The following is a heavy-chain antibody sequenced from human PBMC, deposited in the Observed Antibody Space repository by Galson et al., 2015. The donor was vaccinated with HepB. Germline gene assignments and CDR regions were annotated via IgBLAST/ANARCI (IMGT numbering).Heavy chain of an antibody. V-gene: IGHV3-43*01. CDR1: GFTFDDYT. D-gene: IGHD5-18*01. CDR3: AKGEYSYGSAYYYYMDV. Sequence: SLRLSCAASGFTFDDYTMHWVRQAPGKGLEWVSLISWDGGSTYYADSVKGRFTISRDNSKNSLYLQMNSLRTEDTTWYYCAKGEYSYGSAYYYYMDVWGKGTTVTVSS. CDR2: ISWDGGST. J-gene: IGHJ6*03.